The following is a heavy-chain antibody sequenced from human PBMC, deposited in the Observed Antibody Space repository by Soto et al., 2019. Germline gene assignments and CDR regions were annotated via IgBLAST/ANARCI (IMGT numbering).Heavy chain of an antibody. CDR1: GGSISSYY. CDR3: ARLWFGDPPGWFDP. J-gene: IGHJ5*02. CDR2: IYYSGST. V-gene: IGHV4-59*01. Sequence: PSETLSLTCTVSGGSISSYYWSWIRQPPGKGLEWIGYIYYSGSTNYNPSLKSRVTISVDTSKNQFSLKLSSVTAADTAVYYCARLWFGDPPGWFDPWGRGTLVTVSS. D-gene: IGHD3-10*01.